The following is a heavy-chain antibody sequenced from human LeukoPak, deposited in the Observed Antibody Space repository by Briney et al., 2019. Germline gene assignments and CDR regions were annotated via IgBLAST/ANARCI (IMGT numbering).Heavy chain of an antibody. V-gene: IGHV3-66*01. CDR3: STTHNGDPDHFDY. J-gene: IGHJ4*02. Sequence: PGGSLRLSCAASGFTVGSNYMSWVHQAPGKGLEWVSVIYSGGSTYYADSAKGRFTISRDNSKNTLYLQMNSLRAEDTAIYYCSTTHNGDPDHFDYWGQGTLVTVSP. CDR1: GFTVGSNY. CDR2: IYSGGST. D-gene: IGHD2-8*01.